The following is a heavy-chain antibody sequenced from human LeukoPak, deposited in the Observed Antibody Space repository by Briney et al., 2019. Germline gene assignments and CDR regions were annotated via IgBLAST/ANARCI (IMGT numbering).Heavy chain of an antibody. Sequence: SVKVSCKASGGTFSSYAISWVRQAPGQGLEWMGGIIPIFGTANYAQKFQGRVTITADESTSTAYMELSSLRSEDTAVYYCARGADDILTGYYHSAKYYYYMDVWGKGTTVTISS. CDR2: IIPIFGTA. J-gene: IGHJ6*03. CDR1: GGTFSSYA. CDR3: ARGADDILTGYYHSAKYYYYMDV. V-gene: IGHV1-69*13. D-gene: IGHD3-9*01.